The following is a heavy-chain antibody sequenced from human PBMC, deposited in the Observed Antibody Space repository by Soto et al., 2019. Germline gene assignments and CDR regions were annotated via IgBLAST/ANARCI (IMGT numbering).Heavy chain of an antibody. V-gene: IGHV4-34*01. Sequence: SETLSLTCAVYGGSFSGYYWSWIRQPPGKGLEWIGEINHSGSTNYNPSLKSRVTISVDTSKNQFSLKLSSVTAADTAVYYCARGPINYDILTGSGGLWFDPWGQGTLVTSPQ. CDR3: ARGPINYDILTGSGGLWFDP. CDR1: GGSFSGYY. CDR2: INHSGST. D-gene: IGHD3-9*01. J-gene: IGHJ5*02.